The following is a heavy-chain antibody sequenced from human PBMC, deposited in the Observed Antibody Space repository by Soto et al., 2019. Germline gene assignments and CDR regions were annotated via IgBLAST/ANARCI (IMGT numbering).Heavy chain of an antibody. CDR3: AKGGTRPLDYYMDV. Sequence: GGSLRLSCAASGFTFSSYAMSWVRQAPGKGLEWVSAISGSGGSTYYADSVKGRFTISRDNSKNTLYLQMNSLRAEDTAVYYCAKGGTRPLDYYMDVWGKGTTVTVSS. V-gene: IGHV3-23*01. J-gene: IGHJ6*03. D-gene: IGHD6-25*01. CDR1: GFTFSSYA. CDR2: ISGSGGST.